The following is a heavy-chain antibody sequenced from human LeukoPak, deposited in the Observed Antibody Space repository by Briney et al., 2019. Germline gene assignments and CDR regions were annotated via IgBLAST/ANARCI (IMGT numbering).Heavy chain of an antibody. D-gene: IGHD4-17*01. CDR1: GFTFSSYA. Sequence: VQPGGSLRLSCAASGFTFSSYAMTWVRQAPGKGLEWVSAISGSGGSTYYAASVKGRFTISRDNSKYTLYLQMNSLRAEDTAVYYCAKLLYTYCDYLMPDYWGQGTLVTVSS. V-gene: IGHV3-23*01. CDR2: ISGSGGST. J-gene: IGHJ4*02. CDR3: AKLLYTYCDYLMPDY.